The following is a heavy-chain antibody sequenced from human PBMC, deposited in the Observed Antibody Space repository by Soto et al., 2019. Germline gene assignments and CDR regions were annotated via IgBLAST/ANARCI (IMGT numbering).Heavy chain of an antibody. D-gene: IGHD3-9*01. V-gene: IGHV1-69*13. Sequence: SVKVSCKASGGTFSSYAISWVRQAPGQGLEWMGGIIPIFGTANYAQKFQGRVTITADESTSTAYMELSSLRSEDTAVYYCARDRYDILTGYSEFDPWGQGTLVTVSS. CDR1: GGTFSSYA. J-gene: IGHJ5*02. CDR3: ARDRYDILTGYSEFDP. CDR2: IIPIFGTA.